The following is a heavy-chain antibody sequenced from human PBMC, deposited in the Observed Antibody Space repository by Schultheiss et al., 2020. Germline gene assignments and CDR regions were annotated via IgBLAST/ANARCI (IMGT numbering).Heavy chain of an antibody. Sequence: GGSLRLSCAASGFTFSRYGMHWVRQAPGKGLEWVSSISSSSSYIYYADSVKGRFTISRENAKNSLYLQMNSLRAEDTAVYYCARLSIYDSSGYYPPLDYWGQGTLVTVSS. V-gene: IGHV3-21*01. CDR3: ARLSIYDSSGYYPPLDY. CDR1: GFTFSRYG. D-gene: IGHD3-22*01. CDR2: ISSSSSYI. J-gene: IGHJ4*02.